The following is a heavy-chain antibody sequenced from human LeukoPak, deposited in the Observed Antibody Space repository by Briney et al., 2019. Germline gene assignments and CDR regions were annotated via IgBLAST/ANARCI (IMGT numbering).Heavy chain of an antibody. D-gene: IGHD1-14*01. J-gene: IGHJ4*02. Sequence: AGGSLRLSCAASGFTFSSYSMSWVRQAPGKGLEWVSYISSSSNTIYYADSVKGRFTISRDNAKNSLYLQMDSLRAEDTAVYYCARDRNRDFDYWGQGTLVTVSS. CDR2: ISSSSNTI. V-gene: IGHV3-48*01. CDR3: ARDRNRDFDY. CDR1: GFTFSSYS.